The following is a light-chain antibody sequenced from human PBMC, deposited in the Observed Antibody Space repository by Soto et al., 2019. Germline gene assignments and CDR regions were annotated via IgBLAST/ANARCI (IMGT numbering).Light chain of an antibody. J-gene: IGKJ5*01. CDR1: QGISSF. CDR2: GAS. V-gene: IGKV1-27*01. Sequence: DIQMTQSPSSLSASVGDRVTITCRASQGISSFVAWYQQKPGKVPRLLISGASTLQSGVPSRFSSSGSGTDFTITITSLHPEDVATYYCQKYSSVITFGQGTRLEIK. CDR3: QKYSSVIT.